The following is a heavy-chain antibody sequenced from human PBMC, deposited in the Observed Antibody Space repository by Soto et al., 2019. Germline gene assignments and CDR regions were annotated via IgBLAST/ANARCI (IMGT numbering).Heavy chain of an antibody. CDR3: AITQKVEYYYYGMDV. Sequence: QVQLVQSGAEVKKPGSSVKVSCKASGGTFSSYTISWVRQAPGQGLEWMGRIIPILGIANYAQKFQGRVTITADKSTXTAYMELSSLRSEDTAVYYCAITQKVEYYYYGMDVWGQGTTVTVSS. D-gene: IGHD1-26*01. CDR2: IIPILGIA. CDR1: GGTFSSYT. V-gene: IGHV1-69*02. J-gene: IGHJ6*02.